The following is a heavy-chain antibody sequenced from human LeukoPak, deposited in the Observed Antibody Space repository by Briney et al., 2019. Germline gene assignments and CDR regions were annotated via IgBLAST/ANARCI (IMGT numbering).Heavy chain of an antibody. D-gene: IGHD6-13*01. V-gene: IGHV4-59*01. CDR1: GGSISSYY. CDR2: IYYSGST. CDR3: ARLASDLYYYYGMDI. J-gene: IGHJ6*02. Sequence: SETLSLTCTVSGGSISSYYWSWIRQPPGKGLEWIGYIYYSGSTNYNPSLKSRVTISVDTSKNQFSLKLSSVTAADTAVYYCARLASDLYYYYGMDIWSQGTTVTVSS.